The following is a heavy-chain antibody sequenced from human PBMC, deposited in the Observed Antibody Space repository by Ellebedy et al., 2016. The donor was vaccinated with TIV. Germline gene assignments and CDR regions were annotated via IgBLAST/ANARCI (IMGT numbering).Heavy chain of an antibody. CDR1: GFTFSSNY. D-gene: IGHD4-11*01. J-gene: IGHJ4*02. Sequence: GESLKISCAASGFTFSSNYMSWVRQAPGKGLEWVSVIYSGGSTYYADSVKGRFTISRDNSKNTLYLQMNSLRAEDTAVYYCARDADMTTAGYWGQGTLVTVSS. CDR3: ARDADMTTAGY. V-gene: IGHV3-53*01. CDR2: IYSGGST.